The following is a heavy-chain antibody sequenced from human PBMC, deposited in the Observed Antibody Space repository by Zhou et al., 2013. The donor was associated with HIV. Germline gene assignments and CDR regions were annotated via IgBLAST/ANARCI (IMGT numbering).Heavy chain of an antibody. CDR2: INPSGGST. CDR3: ARDRGYCSGGSCYALDWFDP. CDR1: GYTFTSYY. D-gene: IGHD2-15*01. V-gene: IGHV1-46*01. Sequence: QVQLVQSGAEVKKPGASVKVSCKASGYTFTSYYMHWVRQAPGQGLEWMGIINPSGGSTSYAQKFQGRVTMTRDTSTSTVYMELSSLRSEDTAVYYCARDRGYCSGGSCYALDWFDPGAREPWSPSPQ. J-gene: IGHJ5*02.